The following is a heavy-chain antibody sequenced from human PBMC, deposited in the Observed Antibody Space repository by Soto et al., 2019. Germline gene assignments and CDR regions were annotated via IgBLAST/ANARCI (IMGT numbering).Heavy chain of an antibody. Sequence: PGGSLRLSCAASGFTFSSYAMHWVRQAPGKGLEWVAVISYDGSNKYYADSVKGRFTISRDNSKNTLYLQMNSLRAEDTAVYYCARGGTIFGVAKGYYGMDVWGQGTTVTVSS. CDR3: ARGGTIFGVAKGYYGMDV. V-gene: IGHV3-30-3*01. CDR1: GFTFSSYA. D-gene: IGHD3-3*01. J-gene: IGHJ6*02. CDR2: ISYDGSNK.